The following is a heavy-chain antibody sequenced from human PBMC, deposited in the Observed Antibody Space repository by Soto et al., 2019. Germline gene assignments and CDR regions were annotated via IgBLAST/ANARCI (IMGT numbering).Heavy chain of an antibody. D-gene: IGHD6-13*01. CDR2: ISSSSSTI. CDR3: ASYSSSWYEEDNNY. Sequence: GGSLRLSCAASGFTFSSYSMNWVRQAPGKGLEWVSYISSSSSTIYYADSVKGRFTISRDNAKNSLYLQMNSLRDEDTAVYYCASYSSSWYEEDNNYWGQGTLVTVSS. V-gene: IGHV3-48*02. J-gene: IGHJ4*02. CDR1: GFTFSSYS.